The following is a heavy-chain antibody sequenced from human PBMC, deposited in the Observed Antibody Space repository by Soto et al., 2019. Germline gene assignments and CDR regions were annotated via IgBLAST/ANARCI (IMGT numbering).Heavy chain of an antibody. D-gene: IGHD1-26*01. CDR3: ARGRGSYGHIFEY. CDR2: IYYSGTT. V-gene: IGHV4-39*01. CDR1: GGSTSSSGYY. J-gene: IGHJ4*02. Sequence: SETLSLICIVSGGSTSSSGYYWGWIRQPPGKGLEWIGSIYYSGTTYYNPSLKSRVTISADTSNNQFSLNLSSVAAADTAVYYCARGRGSYGHIFEYWGPGALVTVSS.